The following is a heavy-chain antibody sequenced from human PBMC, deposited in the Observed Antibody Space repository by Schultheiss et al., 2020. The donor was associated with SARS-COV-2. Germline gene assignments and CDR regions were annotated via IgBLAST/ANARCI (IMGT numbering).Heavy chain of an antibody. CDR2: ISAYNGNT. J-gene: IGHJ5*02. CDR1: GYTFTSYG. Sequence: ASVKVSCKASGYTFTSYGISWVRQAPGQGLEWMGWISAYNGNTNYAQKLQGRVTMTTDTSTSTAYMEMRSLRSDDTAVYYCARDAPYGSGSRLYNWFDPWGEGTLVTVFS. D-gene: IGHD3-10*01. V-gene: IGHV1-18*01. CDR3: ARDAPYGSGSRLYNWFDP.